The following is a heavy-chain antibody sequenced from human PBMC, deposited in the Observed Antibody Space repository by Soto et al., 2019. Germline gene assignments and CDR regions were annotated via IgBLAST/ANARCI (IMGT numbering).Heavy chain of an antibody. CDR2: IYYSGST. Sequence: TLSLSCTVSGGSISSGGYYCSWIRQHTGKGLEWIGYIYYSGSTYYNPSLKSRVTISVDTSKNQFSLKLSSVTAADTAVYYCARRRAAGNLYYYGMDVWGQGTTVTVSS. CDR1: GGSISSGGYY. V-gene: IGHV4-31*03. J-gene: IGHJ6*02. CDR3: ARRRAAGNLYYYGMDV. D-gene: IGHD6-13*01.